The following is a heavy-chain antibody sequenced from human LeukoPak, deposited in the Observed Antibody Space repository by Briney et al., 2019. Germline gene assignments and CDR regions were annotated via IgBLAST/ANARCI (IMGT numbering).Heavy chain of an antibody. CDR1: GFTFSSYS. J-gene: IGHJ4*02. D-gene: IGHD3-22*01. CDR2: ISSSSSTI. Sequence: GGSLRLSCAASGFTFSSYSMNWLRQAPGKGLEWVSYISSSSSTIYYADSVKGRFTISRDNAKNSLYLQMNSLRAEDTAVYYCARDPYYDDGDYWGQGTLVTVSS. CDR3: ARDPYYDDGDY. V-gene: IGHV3-48*04.